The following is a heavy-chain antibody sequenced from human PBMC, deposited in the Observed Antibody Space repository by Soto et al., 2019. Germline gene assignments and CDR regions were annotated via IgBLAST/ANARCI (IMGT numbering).Heavy chain of an antibody. CDR2: MGSSGSTI. CDR1: GFTLSNYE. Sequence: GGSLRLSCAASGFTLSNYEINWVRQAPGKGLEWVSYMGSSGSTIYNADSVKARFTMSRDNAKNSLYLRMNSLRAEDTAVYYCARDRVGGRSVRDGFEICGQGTMVTVSS. CDR3: ARDRVGGRSVRDGFEI. D-gene: IGHD1-26*01. V-gene: IGHV3-48*03. J-gene: IGHJ3*02.